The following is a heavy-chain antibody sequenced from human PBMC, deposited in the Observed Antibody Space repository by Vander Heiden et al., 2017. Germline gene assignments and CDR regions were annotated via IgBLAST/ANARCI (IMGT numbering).Heavy chain of an antibody. CDR2: ISSSGSTI. CDR3: AREMATISASDY. Sequence: QVQLVESGGGLVKPGGSLRLSCAASGFTFSDYYLSWLGQAPGKGLEWVSYISSSGSTIYYADSVKGRSTISRDNAKNSLYLKMNSLRAEDTAVYYCAREMATISASDYWGQGTLVTVSS. V-gene: IGHV3-11*01. CDR1: GFTFSDYY. J-gene: IGHJ4*02. D-gene: IGHD5-12*01.